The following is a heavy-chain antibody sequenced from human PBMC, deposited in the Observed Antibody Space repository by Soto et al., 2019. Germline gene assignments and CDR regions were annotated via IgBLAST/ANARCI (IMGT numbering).Heavy chain of an antibody. Sequence: QVQLVESGGGVVQPGRSLRLSCAASGFTFSSYGMHWVRQAPGKGLEWVAVISYDGSNKYYADSVKGRFTISRDNSKNTLYLQMNSLRAEDTAVYYCRNYDSSWHDAFDIWGQGTKVTVSS. CDR1: GFTFSSYG. CDR2: ISYDGSNK. D-gene: IGHD3-22*01. CDR3: RNYDSSWHDAFDI. J-gene: IGHJ3*02. V-gene: IGHV3-30*18.